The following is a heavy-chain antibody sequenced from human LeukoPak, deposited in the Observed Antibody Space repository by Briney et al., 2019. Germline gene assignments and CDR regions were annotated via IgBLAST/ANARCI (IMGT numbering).Heavy chain of an antibody. CDR3: ARSGSYLLPQNWFDP. CDR2: IIPIFGTA. CDR1: GGTFSSYA. V-gene: IGHV1-69*05. Sequence: SVKVSCKASGGTFSSYAISWVRQAPGQGLEWMGGIIPIFGTANYAQKFQGRVTITTDESTSTAYKEPSSLRSEDTAVYYCARSGSYLLPQNWFDPWGQGTLVTVSS. J-gene: IGHJ5*02. D-gene: IGHD1-26*01.